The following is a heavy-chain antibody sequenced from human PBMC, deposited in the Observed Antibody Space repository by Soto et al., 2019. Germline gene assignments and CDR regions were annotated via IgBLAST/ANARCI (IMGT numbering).Heavy chain of an antibody. V-gene: IGHV3-21*01. CDR2: ISSSSSYI. CDR1: GFTFSSYS. Sequence: GGSLRLSCAASGFTFSSYSMNWVRQAPGKGLEWVSSISSSSSYIYYADSVKGRFTISRDNAKNSLYLQMNSLRAEDTAVYYCASGGAYCGGDCYSGAFDIWGQGTMVTVSS. D-gene: IGHD2-21*01. J-gene: IGHJ3*02. CDR3: ASGGAYCGGDCYSGAFDI.